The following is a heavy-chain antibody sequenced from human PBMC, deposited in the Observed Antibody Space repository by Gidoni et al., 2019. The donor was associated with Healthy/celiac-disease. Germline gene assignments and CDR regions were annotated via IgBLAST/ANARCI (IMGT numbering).Heavy chain of an antibody. CDR2: IYWNDDT. V-gene: IGHV2-5*01. CDR3: AHTVGVLVVPAANLGDGGYYFDY. J-gene: IGHJ4*02. D-gene: IGHD2-2*01. CDR1: GFSLSTSGVG. Sequence: QITLKESGPTLVKPTQTLTLTCTFSGFSLSTSGVGVGWIRQPPGKALEWLALIYWNDDTRYSPSLKSRLTITKDTSKNQVVLTMTNMDPVDTATYYCAHTVGVLVVPAANLGDGGYYFDYWGQGTLVTVSS.